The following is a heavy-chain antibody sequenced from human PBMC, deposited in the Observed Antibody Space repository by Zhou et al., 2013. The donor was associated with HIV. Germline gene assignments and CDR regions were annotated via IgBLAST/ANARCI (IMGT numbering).Heavy chain of an antibody. CDR1: EYSFSIYY. Sequence: QVXLVQSGAEVKEPGASVKISCKTEYSFSIYYMHWVRQAPGQGLEWMGWILPNTDATKYAPRFQGRVTMTRDTSISTIYMELRGLRSDDTALYFCASYGPGSITWNRIVGAQGTLVTVSS. CDR3: ASYGPGSITWNRIV. CDR2: ILPNTDAT. V-gene: IGHV1-2*02. J-gene: IGHJ4*02. D-gene: IGHD1-20*01.